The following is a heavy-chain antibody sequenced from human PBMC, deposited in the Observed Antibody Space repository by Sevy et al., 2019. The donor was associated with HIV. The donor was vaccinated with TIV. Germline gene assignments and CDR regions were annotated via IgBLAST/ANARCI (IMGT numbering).Heavy chain of an antibody. CDR1: GGSISSYY. V-gene: IGHV4-4*07. J-gene: IGHJ1*01. CDR2: IYTSGST. Sequence: SETLSLTCTVSGGSISSYYWSWIRQPAGKGLEWIGRIYTSGSTNYNPSLKSRVTMSVDTSKNQFSLKLSSVTAADTAVDYCARGPHYYDSSGYYFEYFQHWGQGTLVTVSS. CDR3: ARGPHYYDSSGYYFEYFQH. D-gene: IGHD3-22*01.